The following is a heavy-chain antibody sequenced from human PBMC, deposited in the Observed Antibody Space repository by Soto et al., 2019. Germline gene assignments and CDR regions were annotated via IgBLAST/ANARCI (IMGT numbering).Heavy chain of an antibody. CDR2: IYYNGNT. Sequence: SETLPLTCIVSGGSISSSSYYWGWVRQPPGKGLEWIATIYYNGNTYYNPSLKSRVTISADTSKNQFSLKLSSVTATDTAVYYCARHHGDYYDAFDIWGQGTMVTVSS. CDR1: GGSISSSSYY. V-gene: IGHV4-39*01. J-gene: IGHJ3*02. D-gene: IGHD1-26*01. CDR3: ARHHGDYYDAFDI.